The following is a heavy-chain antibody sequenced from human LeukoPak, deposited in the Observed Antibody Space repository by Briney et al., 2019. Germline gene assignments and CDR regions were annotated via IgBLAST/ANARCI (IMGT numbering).Heavy chain of an antibody. D-gene: IGHD6-13*01. CDR1: GYSISSGYY. J-gene: IGHJ4*02. Sequence: SETLSLTCTVSGYSISSGYYWGWIRQPPGKGLEWIGSIYYSGSTYYNPSLKSRVTISVDTSKNQFSLKLSSVTAADTAVYYCARDPFLAAAGSDYWGQGTLVTVSS. CDR2: IYYSGST. CDR3: ARDPFLAAAGSDY. V-gene: IGHV4-38-2*02.